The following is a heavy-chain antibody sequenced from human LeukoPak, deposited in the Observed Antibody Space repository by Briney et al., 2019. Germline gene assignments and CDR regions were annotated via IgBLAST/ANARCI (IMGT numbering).Heavy chain of an antibody. Sequence: PSETLSLTCTVSGGSISSYYWGWIRQPPGKGLEWIGYIYYSGSTNYNPSLKSRVTISVDTSKNQFSLKLGSVTAADTAVYYCARKEGGSIAGAGIFGYHGGNCFDPWGQGTLVTVSS. J-gene: IGHJ5*02. V-gene: IGHV4-59*08. CDR1: GGSISSYY. CDR3: ARKEGGSIAGAGIFGYHGGNCFDP. D-gene: IGHD6-19*01. CDR2: IYYSGST.